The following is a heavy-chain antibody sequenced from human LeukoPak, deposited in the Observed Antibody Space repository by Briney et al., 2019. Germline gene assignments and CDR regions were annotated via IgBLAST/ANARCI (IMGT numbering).Heavy chain of an antibody. J-gene: IGHJ6*02. Sequence: GESLRLSCAVSGFTVSSSYMSWVRQAPGKGLEWVAFVYGDDNTYYADSVKGRFTISRDNAKNSLYLQMNSLRAEDTALYYCAKSRIAARRGYYYGMDVWGQGTTVTVSS. CDR3: AKSRIAARRGYYYGMDV. V-gene: IGHV3-53*05. D-gene: IGHD6-6*01. CDR1: GFTVSSSY. CDR2: VYGDDNT.